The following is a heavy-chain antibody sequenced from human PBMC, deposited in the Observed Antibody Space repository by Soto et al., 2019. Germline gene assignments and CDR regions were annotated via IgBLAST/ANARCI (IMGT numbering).Heavy chain of an antibody. CDR3: XXXXXXXXXXXX. CDR1: GDSISTYY. J-gene: IGHJ4*02. Sequence: QVQLQESGPGLVKPSETLSLTCTVSGDSISTYYWTWIRQSPGKGLEWIAFIYYGGSTNYNPSLKSRVTISVDTSKNQFSLKLNSVTXXXXAXXXXXXXXXXXXXXXXXXQGXLVTVSS. CDR2: IYYGGST. V-gene: IGHV4-59*08.